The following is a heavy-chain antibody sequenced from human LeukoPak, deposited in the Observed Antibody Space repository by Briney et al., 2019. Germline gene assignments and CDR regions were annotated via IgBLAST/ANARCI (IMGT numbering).Heavy chain of an antibody. D-gene: IGHD3-16*02. J-gene: IGHJ4*02. CDR3: ARGLIRFDYVWGSYRYPDY. CDR1: GYTFTSYD. V-gene: IGHV1-8*01. CDR2: MNPNSGNT. Sequence: ASVKVSCKASGYTFTSYDINWVRQATGQGLEWMGWMNPNSGNTGYAQKFQGRVTMTRNTSISTAYMELSSLRSEDTAVYYCARGLIRFDYVWGSYRYPDYWGQGTLVTVSS.